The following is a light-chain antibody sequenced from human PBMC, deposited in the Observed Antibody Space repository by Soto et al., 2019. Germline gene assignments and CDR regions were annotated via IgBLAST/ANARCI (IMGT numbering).Light chain of an antibody. J-gene: IGKJ2*01. V-gene: IGKV3-15*01. Sequence: EIVLTQSPATLSVSPGDRATLSCRASQSVTTKLAWYQQKPGQAPRLLIYGASTRATGISARFSGSGSDTEFSLTITSLQSEDFAVYYCQQYNNWPPYTFGQGTKLEIK. CDR2: GAS. CDR1: QSVTTK. CDR3: QQYNNWPPYT.